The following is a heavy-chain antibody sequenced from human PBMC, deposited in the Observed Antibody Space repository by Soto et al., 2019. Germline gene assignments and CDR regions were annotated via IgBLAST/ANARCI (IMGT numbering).Heavy chain of an antibody. CDR3: ARSLVNGTYEAFDI. CDR1: GYNFNRYW. V-gene: IGHV5-51*01. CDR2: IYPGDSDT. J-gene: IGHJ3*02. Sequence: PGESLKISCKGSGYNFNRYWIGWVRQMPGKGLEWMGVIYPGDSDTSYSPSLQGQVTISADKSSSAAYLQWSSLQASDTATYYCARSLVNGTYEAFDIWGQGIMVTVSS. D-gene: IGHD6-13*01.